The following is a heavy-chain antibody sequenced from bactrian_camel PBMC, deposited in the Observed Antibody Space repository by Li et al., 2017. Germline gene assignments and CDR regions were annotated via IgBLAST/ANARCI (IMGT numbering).Heavy chain of an antibody. CDR2: ISSDGADV. J-gene: IGHJ6*01. CDR3: AATGDSWGGDFGH. CDR1: GFTFSSNY. Sequence: HVQLVESGGGLVQPGGSLRLSCAASGFTFSSNYMNWVHQAPGKGLEWLSSISSDGADVRYADSVKGRFTISRDNAKNTVALQMNSLKSEDTALYYCAATGDSWGGDFGHWGQGTQVTVS. D-gene: IGHD5*01. V-gene: IGHV3S6*01.